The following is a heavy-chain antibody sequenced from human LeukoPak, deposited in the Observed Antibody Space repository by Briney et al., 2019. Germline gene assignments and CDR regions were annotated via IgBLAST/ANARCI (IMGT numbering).Heavy chain of an antibody. D-gene: IGHD4-17*01. V-gene: IGHV4-38-2*02. CDR1: GYSISSGYY. J-gene: IGHJ5*02. CDR2: GYHIGST. CDR3: ARVGDYGDYVNWFDP. Sequence: SETLSLTCTVSGYSISSGYYWGWIRQPPGKGLEWIGSGYHIGSTYFNPSLRSRVTILIDIFKNQFSLKMSSVTAADTAIYYCARVGDYGDYVNWFDPWGPGTLVTVSS.